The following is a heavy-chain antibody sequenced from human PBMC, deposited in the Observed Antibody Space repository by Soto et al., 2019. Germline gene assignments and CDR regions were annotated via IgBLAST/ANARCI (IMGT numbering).Heavy chain of an antibody. CDR1: GGSISSSNW. V-gene: IGHV4-4*02. J-gene: IGHJ5*02. D-gene: IGHD1-26*01. CDR3: VSQGIVRTEKGLDT. CDR2: IYHSGST. Sequence: SENLSLTCAVSGGSISSSNWWCWVRQPPGKGLEWIGEIYHSGSTNYNPSLKSRVTISVDKSKNQFSLKLSSVTAAHTPAYFCVSQGIVRTEKGLDTWGQGTLVT.